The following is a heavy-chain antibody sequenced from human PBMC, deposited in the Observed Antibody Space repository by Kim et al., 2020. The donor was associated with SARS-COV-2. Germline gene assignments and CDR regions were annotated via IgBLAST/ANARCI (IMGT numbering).Heavy chain of an antibody. CDR2: ISNDEKHK. CDR3: AKEANPFNPFDY. Sequence: WGSLRLSCVASGFTFTAYGMHWVRQAPGKGLEWVSVISNDEKHKHYVDSVKGRFTVSRDNSRNVLYLQMNSLTPEDTAVYYCAKEANPFNPFDYWGQGTLVTVSS. CDR1: GFTFTAYG. V-gene: IGHV3-30*18. J-gene: IGHJ4*02.